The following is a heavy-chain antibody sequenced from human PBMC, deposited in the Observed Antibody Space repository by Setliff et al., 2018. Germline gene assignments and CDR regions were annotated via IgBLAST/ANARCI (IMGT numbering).Heavy chain of an antibody. D-gene: IGHD3-16*02. CDR1: GGTFRSYG. CDR3: ARRPGYRSAHSNESY. J-gene: IGHJ4*02. V-gene: IGHV1-8*01. Sequence: ASVKVSCKASGGTFRSYGINWVRQATGQGLEWIGWMNPNSGNTGYAQKFQGRVTMTRDTAISTAYMELGSLRSEDTAVYYCARRPGYRSAHSNESYWGQGTLVTVSS. CDR2: MNPNSGNT.